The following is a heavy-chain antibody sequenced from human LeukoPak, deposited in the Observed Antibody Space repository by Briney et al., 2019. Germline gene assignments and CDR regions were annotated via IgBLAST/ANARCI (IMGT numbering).Heavy chain of an antibody. V-gene: IGHV4-4*07. CDR2: IYASGIT. CDR1: GASMSSYY. J-gene: IGHJ2*01. CDR3: ARAPLTGWPMIVVVPYWYFDL. Sequence: SDTLSLTCGVSGASMSSYYWSWIRQPAGKGLEWIGRIYASGITNYNPSLKSRVTMSVDTSKNQFSLKLSSVTAADTAVYYCARAPLTGWPMIVVVPYWYFDLWGRGTLVTVSS. D-gene: IGHD3-22*01.